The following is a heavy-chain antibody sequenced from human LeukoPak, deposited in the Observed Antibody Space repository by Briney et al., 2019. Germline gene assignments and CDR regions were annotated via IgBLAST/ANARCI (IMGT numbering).Heavy chain of an antibody. Sequence: GGSLRLSCAASGFTFSSYGMHWVRQAPGKGLEWAAVISYDGSNKYYADSVKGRFTISRDNSKNTLYLQMNSLRDEDTALYSCAKDTSSGYYDSSGYYYGNYFDYWGQGTLVTVSS. CDR1: GFTFSSYG. V-gene: IGHV3-30*18. D-gene: IGHD3-22*01. J-gene: IGHJ4*02. CDR2: ISYDGSNK. CDR3: AKDTSSGYYDSSGYYYGNYFDY.